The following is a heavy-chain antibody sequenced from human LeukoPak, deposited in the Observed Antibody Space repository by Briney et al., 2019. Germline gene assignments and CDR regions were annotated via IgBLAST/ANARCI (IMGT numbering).Heavy chain of an antibody. CDR3: ARDLNAAKNGLHYGADC. CDR2: ISYDGNER. Sequence: PGGSLRLSCEVSGFTFSSYGMHWVRQAPGKGLEWVAIISYDGNERYYVDSMRGRFTISRDNSKNTVDLQMDSLRAEDTAVYYCARDLNAAKNGLHYGADCWGQGSLVIVSS. J-gene: IGHJ4*02. CDR1: GFTFSSYG. V-gene: IGHV3-33*01. D-gene: IGHD3-16*01.